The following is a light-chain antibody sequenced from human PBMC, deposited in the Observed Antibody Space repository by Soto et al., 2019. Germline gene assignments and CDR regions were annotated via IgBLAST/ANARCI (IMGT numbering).Light chain of an antibody. V-gene: IGLV2-14*01. CDR3: SSYTTSNTWV. J-gene: IGLJ3*02. Sequence: QSALTQPASVSGSPGQSITISCTGTSSDVGAYDYVSWYQQHPGKAPKFMLYEVSNRPSGLSNRFSGSKSGNTASLTISGLQAEDEAEYYCSSYTTSNTWVFGGGTKLTVL. CDR2: EVS. CDR1: SSDVGAYDY.